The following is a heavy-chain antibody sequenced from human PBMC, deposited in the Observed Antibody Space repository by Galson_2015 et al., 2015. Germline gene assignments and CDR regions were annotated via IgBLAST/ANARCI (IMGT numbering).Heavy chain of an antibody. J-gene: IGHJ4*02. Sequence: SLRLSCAASGFTFSSYWKHWVRQAPGKGLVWVSRISGDGSGTNYADSVKGRFTISRDNAKNTLYLQMNSLRAEDTAVYYCVRDYGGKYDYWGQGTLVTVSS. CDR3: VRDYGGKYDY. V-gene: IGHV3-74*01. D-gene: IGHD4-23*01. CDR1: GFTFSSYW. CDR2: ISGDGSGT.